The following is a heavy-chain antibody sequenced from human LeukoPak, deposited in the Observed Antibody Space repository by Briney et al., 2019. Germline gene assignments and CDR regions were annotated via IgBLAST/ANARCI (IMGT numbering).Heavy chain of an antibody. V-gene: IGHV4-38-2*02. D-gene: IGHD2-2*01. CDR1: GYSISSGYY. CDR3: ARFEVVPAAMPDVIDY. Sequence: SETLSLTCTVSGYSISSGYYWGWIRQPPGKGLEWIGSIYHSGSTYYNPSLKSRVTISVDTSKNQFSLKLSSVTAADTAVYYCARFEVVPAAMPDVIDYWGQGTLVTVSS. J-gene: IGHJ4*02. CDR2: IYHSGST.